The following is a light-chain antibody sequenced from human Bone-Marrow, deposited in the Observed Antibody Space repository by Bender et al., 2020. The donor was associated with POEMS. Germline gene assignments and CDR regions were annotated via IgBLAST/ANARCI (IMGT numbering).Light chain of an antibody. J-gene: IGLJ1*01. CDR3: SSYTSATLGYV. CDR1: TSDIVNSAY. CDR2: DVS. Sequence: QSALTQPASVSGSPGQSITISCGGTTSDIVNSAYVSWYQQHPGKAPKLIIYDVSDRPSGVSNRFSGSKSANTASLTISGLQPEDEADDYCSSYTSATLGYVFATGTEVTAL. V-gene: IGLV2-14*03.